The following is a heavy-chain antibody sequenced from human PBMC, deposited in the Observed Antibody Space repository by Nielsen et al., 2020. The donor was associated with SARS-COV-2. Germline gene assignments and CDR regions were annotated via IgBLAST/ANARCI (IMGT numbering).Heavy chain of an antibody. CDR2: INHSGST. D-gene: IGHD3-10*01. J-gene: IGHJ6*02. CDR1: GGSFSGYY. CDR3: ARARRITMVRGGREYYYYYYGMDV. Sequence: SETLSLTCAVYGGSFSGYYWSWIRQPPGKGLEWIGEINHSGSTNYNPSLKSRVTISVDTSKNQFSLKLSSVTAADTAVYYCARARRITMVRGGREYYYYYYGMDVWGQGITVTVSS. V-gene: IGHV4-34*01.